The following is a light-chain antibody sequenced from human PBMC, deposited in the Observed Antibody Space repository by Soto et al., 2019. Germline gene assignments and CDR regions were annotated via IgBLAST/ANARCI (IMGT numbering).Light chain of an antibody. J-gene: IGKJ5*01. V-gene: IGKV3D-15*01. CDR2: GAP. CDR1: QSVSSY. CDR3: QQYNNWPPIT. Sequence: EIVLTQSPATLSLSPGERATLSCRASQSVSSYLAWYQQKPGQAPRLLIYGAPTRATGIPARFSGSGSGTEFTLSISSLQSEDSAVYYCQQYNNWPPITFGQGTRLEIK.